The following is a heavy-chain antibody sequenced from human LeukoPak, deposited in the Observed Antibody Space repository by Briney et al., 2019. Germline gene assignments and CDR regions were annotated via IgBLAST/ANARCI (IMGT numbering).Heavy chain of an antibody. J-gene: IGHJ4*02. V-gene: IGHV5-51*01. CDR3: ARPSDAVANFDY. CDR1: GYRFTSHW. D-gene: IGHD2-2*01. Sequence: GESLKISCKGSGYRFTSHWIGWVRQMPGKGPEWMGIIFPGGSDTRYSPSFQGQVTISADKSISTAYLQWSSLKASDSAMYYCARPSDAVANFDYWGQGTLVTVSS. CDR2: IFPGGSDT.